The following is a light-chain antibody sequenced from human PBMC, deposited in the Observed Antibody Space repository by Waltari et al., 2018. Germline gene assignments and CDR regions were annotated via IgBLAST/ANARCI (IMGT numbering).Light chain of an antibody. V-gene: IGKV3-20*01. CDR1: QSVRGS. Sequence: ESVLAQSPRSLSLSPGESGTLSCRASQSVRGSLAWYQQKAGQAPRLLIYGASSRATGIPDRFSGSGSGTDFSLTISRLEPEDFAVYYCQHYVRLPATFGQGTKVEI. J-gene: IGKJ1*01. CDR3: QHYVRLPAT. CDR2: GAS.